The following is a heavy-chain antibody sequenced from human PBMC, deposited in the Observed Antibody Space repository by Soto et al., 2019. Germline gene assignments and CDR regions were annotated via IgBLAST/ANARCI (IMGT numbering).Heavy chain of an antibody. J-gene: IGHJ4*02. CDR1: GGSISSGGYY. Sequence: SETLSLTCXVSGGSISSGGYYWNWIRQQPGKGLEWIGYIYYGGSTYYNPSLQSRVTMSVDRSRNQFSLKLNSVTAADTAVYYCARVRREYDNSGPVDYWGQGTLVTVSS. V-gene: IGHV4-30-2*01. D-gene: IGHD3-22*01. CDR2: IYYGGST. CDR3: ARVRREYDNSGPVDY.